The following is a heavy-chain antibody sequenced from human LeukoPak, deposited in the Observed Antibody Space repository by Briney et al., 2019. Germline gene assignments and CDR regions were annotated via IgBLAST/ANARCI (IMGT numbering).Heavy chain of an antibody. D-gene: IGHD5-24*01. Sequence: SETLSLTCAVYGGSFSGYYWSWIRQPPGKGLEWIGEINHSGNTNYNPSLKSRVTISVDTSKNQFSLKLSSVTAADTAVYYCASNRRSPRRDGYNSWGQGTLVTVSS. V-gene: IGHV4-34*01. J-gene: IGHJ5*02. CDR3: ASNRRSPRRDGYNS. CDR1: GGSFSGYY. CDR2: INHSGNT.